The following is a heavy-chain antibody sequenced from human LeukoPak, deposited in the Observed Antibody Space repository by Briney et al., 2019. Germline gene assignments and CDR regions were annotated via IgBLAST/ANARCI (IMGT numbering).Heavy chain of an antibody. J-gene: IGHJ4*02. D-gene: IGHD5-18*01. Sequence: SVKVSCKASGGTFSSYAISWVRQAPGQGLEWMGGIIPIFGTANYAQKFQGRVTITADKSTSTAYMELSSLRSEDTAVYYCARSVGYSYGHFDYWGQGTLVTVSS. CDR3: ARSVGYSYGHFDY. V-gene: IGHV1-69*06. CDR1: GGTFSSYA. CDR2: IIPIFGTA.